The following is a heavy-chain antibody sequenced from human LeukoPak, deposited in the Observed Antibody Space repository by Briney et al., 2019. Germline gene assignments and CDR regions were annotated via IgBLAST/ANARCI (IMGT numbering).Heavy chain of an antibody. V-gene: IGHV3-53*01. Sequence: PGGSLRLSCAASGFTASNNYMTWVRQVPGKGLEWVSLIYSGGTTYYADSVKGRFTISRDNSKNTLYLQMNSLSTEDTAVYYCASGEWPQNYWGQGTLVTVSS. CDR2: IYSGGTT. CDR3: ASGEWPQNY. D-gene: IGHD3-10*01. CDR1: GFTASNNY. J-gene: IGHJ4*02.